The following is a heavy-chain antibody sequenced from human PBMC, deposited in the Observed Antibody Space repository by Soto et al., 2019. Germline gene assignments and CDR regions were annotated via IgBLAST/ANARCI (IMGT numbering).Heavy chain of an antibody. J-gene: IGHJ4*02. CDR1: GFTFSSYS. CDR2: ISSSSSSI. Sequence: EVQLVESGGGLVQPGGSLRLSCAASGFTFSSYSMNWVRQAPGKGLEWVSYISSSSSSIYYADSVKGRFTISRDSARSSLYLQMKSLRAEDTAVYFCARDSSRLDYWGQGTLVTVSS. V-gene: IGHV3-48*01. CDR3: ARDSSRLDY.